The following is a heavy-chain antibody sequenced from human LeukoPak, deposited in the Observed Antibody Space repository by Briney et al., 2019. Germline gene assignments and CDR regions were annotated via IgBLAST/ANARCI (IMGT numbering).Heavy chain of an antibody. CDR2: ISSSSDYI. J-gene: IGHJ2*01. CDR1: EFTFSRYN. D-gene: IGHD5-12*01. Sequence: GGSLRLSCAASEFTFSRYNMNWVRQAPGKGLEWVSSISSSSDYIYYADSVKGRFTISRDNAKNSLYLQMKSLRAGDTAVYYCARVRKYSGYYSWYFDLWGRGTLVTVSS. V-gene: IGHV3-21*01. CDR3: ARVRKYSGYYSWYFDL.